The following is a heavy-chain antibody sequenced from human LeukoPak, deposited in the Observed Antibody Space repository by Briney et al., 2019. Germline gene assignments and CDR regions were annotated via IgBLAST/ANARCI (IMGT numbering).Heavy chain of an antibody. CDR2: IYHSGST. Sequence: SETLSLTCSVSGYSISSGYYWGWIRQPPGKGLEWIGSIYHSGSTYYNPSLKSRVTTSVDTSKNQFSLNLSSVTAADTAVYYCARRANSGSTKGAFDIWGQGTMITVSS. J-gene: IGHJ3*02. CDR3: ARRANSGSTKGAFDI. D-gene: IGHD1-26*01. V-gene: IGHV4-38-2*02. CDR1: GYSISSGYY.